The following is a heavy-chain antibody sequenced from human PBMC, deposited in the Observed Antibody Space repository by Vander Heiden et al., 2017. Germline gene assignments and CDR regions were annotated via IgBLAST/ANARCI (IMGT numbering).Heavy chain of an antibody. V-gene: IGHV3-30*18. J-gene: IGHJ4*02. CDR2: ISYDGSNK. Sequence: QVQLVESGGGVVQPGRSLRLSCAASGFTFSGYGMHWVRQAPGKGLEWVAVISYDGSNKYYADSVKGRFTISRDNSKNTLYLQMNSLRAEDTAVYYCAKYYDSSGLGYYFDYWGQGTLVTVSS. CDR1: GFTFSGYG. CDR3: AKYYDSSGLGYYFDY. D-gene: IGHD3-22*01.